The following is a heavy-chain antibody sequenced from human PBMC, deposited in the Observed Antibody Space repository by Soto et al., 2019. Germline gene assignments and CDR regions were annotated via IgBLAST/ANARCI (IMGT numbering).Heavy chain of an antibody. CDR2: ISSSSSTI. Sequence: WGSLRLSCAASGFTFSSYSMNWVRQAPGKGLEWVSYISSSSSTIYYADSVKGRFTISRDNSKNTLYLQMNSLRAEDTAVYYRARDRGPLDYWGQGTLVTVSS. V-gene: IGHV3-48*01. CDR3: ARDRGPLDY. J-gene: IGHJ4*02. CDR1: GFTFSSYS.